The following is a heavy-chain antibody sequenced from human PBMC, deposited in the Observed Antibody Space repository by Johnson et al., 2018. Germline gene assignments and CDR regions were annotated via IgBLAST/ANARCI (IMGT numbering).Heavy chain of an antibody. CDR2: IYSGGST. J-gene: IGHJ6*02. CDR3: AREQVVATAPGHYYDGMDV. Sequence: VQLVESGGGVVQPGRSLRLSCAASGFTFSSYGMHWVRQAPGKGLEWVSVIYSGGSTYYADSVKGRFTISRDNSKNTLYLQMNSLGAEDTSVYYCAREQVVATAPGHYYDGMDVWGQGTTLTVSS. D-gene: IGHD5-12*01. CDR1: GFTFSSYG. V-gene: IGHV3-NL1*01.